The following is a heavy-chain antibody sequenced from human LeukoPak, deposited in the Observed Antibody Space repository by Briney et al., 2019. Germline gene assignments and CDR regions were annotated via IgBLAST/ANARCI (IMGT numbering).Heavy chain of an antibody. J-gene: IGHJ3*02. Sequence: ASVKVSCKASGYTFTSYGISWVRQAPGQGLEWMGWISAYNGNTNYAQKLQGRVTITTDTSTSTAYMELRSLRSDDTAVYYCARVTWIQLWLQRHDAFDIWGQGTMVTVSS. CDR1: GYTFTSYG. CDR3: ARVTWIQLWLQRHDAFDI. V-gene: IGHV1-18*01. D-gene: IGHD5-18*01. CDR2: ISAYNGNT.